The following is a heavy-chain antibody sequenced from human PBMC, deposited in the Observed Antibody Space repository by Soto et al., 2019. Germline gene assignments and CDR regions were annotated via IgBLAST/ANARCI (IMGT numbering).Heavy chain of an antibody. CDR2: MNPNSGNT. CDR3: ARVPKVYYGSRPVNWFDP. V-gene: IGHV1-8*01. D-gene: IGHD3-10*01. CDR1: GYTFTSYD. J-gene: IGHJ5*02. Sequence: ASVKVSCKASGYTFTSYDINWVRQAAGQGLEWMGWMNPNSGNTGYAQKFQGRVTMTRNTSISTAYMELSSLRSEDTAVYYCARVPKVYYGSRPVNWFDPWGQGTLVTVSS.